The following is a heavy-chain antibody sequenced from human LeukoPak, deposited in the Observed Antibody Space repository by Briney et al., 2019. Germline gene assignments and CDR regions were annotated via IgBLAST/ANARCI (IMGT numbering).Heavy chain of an antibody. D-gene: IGHD6-13*01. CDR2: MDPDGVT. CDR1: EFTVSANY. J-gene: IGHJ3*02. V-gene: IGHV3-53*01. Sequence: PGGSLRLSCAGSEFTVSANYMSWVRQAPGKGLEWVSFMDPDGVTSYADSVQGRFTISRDNSKNTLYLQTSSLRAEDTAIYYCTKGTFDIWGQGTMVTVSS. CDR3: TKGTFDI.